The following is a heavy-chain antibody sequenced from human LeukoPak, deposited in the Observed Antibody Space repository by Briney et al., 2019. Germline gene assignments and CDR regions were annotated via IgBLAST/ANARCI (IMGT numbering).Heavy chain of an antibody. CDR3: ARGGRKSYYLDY. CDR2: ISSSSSYI. J-gene: IGHJ4*02. D-gene: IGHD3-16*01. CDR1: GFTFSSYS. V-gene: IGHV3-21*01. Sequence: GGSLRLSCAASGFTFSSYSMNWVRQAPGKGLEWVSSISSSSSYIYYADSVKGRFTISRDNAKNSLYLQMNSLRAEDTAVYYCARGGRKSYYLDYWGQGTLVTVSS.